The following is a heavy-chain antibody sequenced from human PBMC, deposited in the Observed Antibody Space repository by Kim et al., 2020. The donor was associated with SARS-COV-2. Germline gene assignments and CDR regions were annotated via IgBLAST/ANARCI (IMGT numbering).Heavy chain of an antibody. Sequence: GGSLRLSCAASGFTFSSYSMNWVRQAPGKGLEWVSSISSSSSYIYYADSVKGRFTISRDNAKNSLYLQMNSLRAEDTAVYYCARDVQNWNYAGPVLDYWGQGTLVTVSS. V-gene: IGHV3-21*01. D-gene: IGHD1-7*01. CDR2: ISSSSSYI. CDR1: GFTFSSYS. CDR3: ARDVQNWNYAGPVLDY. J-gene: IGHJ4*02.